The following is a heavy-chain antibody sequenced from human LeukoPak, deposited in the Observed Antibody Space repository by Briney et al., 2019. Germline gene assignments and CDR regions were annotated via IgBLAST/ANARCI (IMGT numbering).Heavy chain of an antibody. D-gene: IGHD3-16*01. J-gene: IGHJ3*02. CDR2: LSGSGDT. V-gene: IGHV4-4*07. Sequence: SETLSLTCTVSRGSATAYSWSWIRQPAGKGLEWFGRLSGSGDTNFNPSLKPPVTMSADQSKHQFSLHLRSVPPADPAAYFYARDLTLTVAFDIWVQGTVVTVSS. CDR3: ARDLTLTVAFDI. CDR1: RGSATAYS.